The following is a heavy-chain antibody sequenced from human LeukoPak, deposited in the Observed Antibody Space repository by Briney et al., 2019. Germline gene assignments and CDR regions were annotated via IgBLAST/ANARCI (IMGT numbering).Heavy chain of an antibody. D-gene: IGHD6-19*01. J-gene: IGHJ4*02. CDR3: ARDDRGWYDY. V-gene: IGHV3-21*01. Sequence: GGSLRLSSAASGFTFSSYSMNWVRQAPGKGLEWVSSISSSSSYIYYADSVKGRFTISRDNAKNSLYLQMNSLRAEDTAVYYCARDDRGWYDYWGQGTLVTVSS. CDR2: ISSSSSYI. CDR1: GFTFSSYS.